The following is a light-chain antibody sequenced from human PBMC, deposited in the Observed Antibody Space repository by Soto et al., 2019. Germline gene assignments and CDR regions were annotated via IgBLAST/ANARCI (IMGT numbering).Light chain of an antibody. CDR3: QSYDTSLSGSV. J-gene: IGLJ2*01. V-gene: IGLV1-40*01. Sequence: QPVLTQPPSVSGAPGQRVTISCTGSSSNIGAGYDVHWFQQLPGTAPKLLIDADGHRPSGVPDRFSGSKSGTSASLAITGLQAEDEGDYYRQSYDTSLSGSVFGGGTKLTVL. CDR1: SSNIGAGYD. CDR2: ADG.